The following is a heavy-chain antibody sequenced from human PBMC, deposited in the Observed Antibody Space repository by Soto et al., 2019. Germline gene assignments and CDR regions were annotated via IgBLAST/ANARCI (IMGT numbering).Heavy chain of an antibody. V-gene: IGHV4-34*01. Sequence: QVQLQQWGAGLLKASETLSLTCAVYGGSFNGYYWNWIRQPPGKGLEWIGEINHSGSTNYKPSLKSRVTISVDTSKNQFSLKMSSVTAADTAVYYCARGYDRNFDYWGQGTLVTVSS. CDR3: ARGYDRNFDY. CDR2: INHSGST. J-gene: IGHJ4*02. D-gene: IGHD3-22*01. CDR1: GGSFNGYY.